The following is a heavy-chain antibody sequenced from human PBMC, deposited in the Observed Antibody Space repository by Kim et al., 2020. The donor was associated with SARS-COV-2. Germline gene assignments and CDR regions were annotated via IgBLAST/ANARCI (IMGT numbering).Heavy chain of an antibody. J-gene: IGHJ4*02. V-gene: IGHV4-34*01. D-gene: IGHD2-2*01. CDR1: GGSFSGYY. CDR2: INHSGST. CDR3: ASHGRKGYCSSTSCYGYSNQPFDY. Sequence: SETLSLTCAVYGGSFSGYYWSWIRQPPGKGLEWIGEINHSGSTNYNPSLKSRVTISVDTSKNQFTLKLSSVTAADTAVYYCASHGRKGYCSSTSCYGYSNQPFDYWGQGTLVTVSP.